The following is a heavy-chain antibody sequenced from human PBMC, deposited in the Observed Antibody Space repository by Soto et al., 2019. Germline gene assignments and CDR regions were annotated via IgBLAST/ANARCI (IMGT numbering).Heavy chain of an antibody. D-gene: IGHD3-22*01. CDR1: GGSISNNSYY. CDR2: IYYSGST. V-gene: IGHV4-39*07. Sequence: PSETLSLTCTVSGGSISNNSYYWGWIRQPPGKGLEWIGSIYYSGSTYYNPSLKSRVTISVDTSKNQFSLKLSSVTAADTAVYYCARVRGYYYDSSGFEPWGQGTMVT. J-gene: IGHJ3*01. CDR3: ARVRGYYYDSSGFEP.